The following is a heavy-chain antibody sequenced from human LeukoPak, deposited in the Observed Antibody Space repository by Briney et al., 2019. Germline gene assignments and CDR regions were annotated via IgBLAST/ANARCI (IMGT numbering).Heavy chain of an antibody. D-gene: IGHD2-2*01. V-gene: IGHV3-23*01. Sequence: PGGSLRLSRAASGFTFSSYGMHWVRQAPGKGLEWVSAISGSGGSTYYADSVKGRFTISRDNSKNTLYLQMNSLRAEDTAVYYCAKDLSRSTSWVIDAFDIWGQGTMVTVSS. CDR2: ISGSGGST. CDR3: AKDLSRSTSWVIDAFDI. J-gene: IGHJ3*02. CDR1: GFTFSSYG.